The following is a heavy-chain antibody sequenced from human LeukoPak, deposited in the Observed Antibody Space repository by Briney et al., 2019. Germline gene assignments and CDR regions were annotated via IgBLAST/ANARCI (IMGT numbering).Heavy chain of an antibody. J-gene: IGHJ4*02. D-gene: IGHD6-6*01. CDR3: ARGSEYTSSTNYYFDY. Sequence: GGPLRLSCAASGVTFSNYFMTWVRQAPGKGLEWVANIKQDGSEKHYVDSVKGRFTISRDNAKKSLFLHMNSLRVEDTAVYYCARGSEYTSSTNYYFDYWGQGTLVTVSS. CDR2: IKQDGSEK. V-gene: IGHV3-7*01. CDR1: GVTFSNYF.